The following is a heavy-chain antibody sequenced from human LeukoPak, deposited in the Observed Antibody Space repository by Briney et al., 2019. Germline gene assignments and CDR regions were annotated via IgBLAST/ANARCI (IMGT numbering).Heavy chain of an antibody. CDR2: INHSGTT. D-gene: IGHD4-17*01. CDR3: AGNRGDYVNY. Sequence: PSETLSLTCAVYGGSFSGYYGSWVRQPPGKGLEWIGEINHSGTTNYNPSLKSRVTISVDTSKNQFSLKLSSVTAADTAVYYCAGNRGDYVNYWGQGTLVTVSS. CDR1: GGSFSGYY. V-gene: IGHV4-34*01. J-gene: IGHJ4*02.